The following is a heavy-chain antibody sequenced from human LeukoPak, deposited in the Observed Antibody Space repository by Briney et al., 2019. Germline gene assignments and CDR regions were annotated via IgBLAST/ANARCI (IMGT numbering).Heavy chain of an antibody. V-gene: IGHV3-30-3*01. Sequence: GGSLRLSCAASGFRFSDYAVHWLRQAPGKGLEWVAIISHNGGVTDHTDSVKGRFSVSRDNSDYFLYLQMDNLRLDDTAVYYCARDAVSLGMGWFDPWGQGTLVTVSS. CDR2: ISHNGGVT. CDR1: GFRFSDYA. CDR3: ARDAVSLGMGWFDP. J-gene: IGHJ5*02. D-gene: IGHD7-27*01.